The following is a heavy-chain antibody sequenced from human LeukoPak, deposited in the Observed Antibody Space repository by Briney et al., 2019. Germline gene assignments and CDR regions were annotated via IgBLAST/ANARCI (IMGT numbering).Heavy chain of an antibody. J-gene: IGHJ4*02. CDR1: GFTFSFYW. CDR2: IKEDGSEK. CDR3: ARDTHLSYAAGFDC. V-gene: IGHV3-7*01. D-gene: IGHD3-10*01. Sequence: GGSLRLSCAASGFTFSFYWMCWVRQAPGKGLEWVANIKEDGSEKYYVDSVKGRFTISRDNAKNSLYLQMTSLRAEDTALYYCARDTHLSYAAGFDCWGQGTLVTVSS.